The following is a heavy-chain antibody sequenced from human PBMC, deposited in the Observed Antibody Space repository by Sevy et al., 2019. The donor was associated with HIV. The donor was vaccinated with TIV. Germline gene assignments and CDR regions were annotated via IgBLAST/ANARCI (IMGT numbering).Heavy chain of an antibody. Sequence: SETLSLTCTVSGGSISAYHWSWIRQPPGKGLEWIGYIHYTGSTKYNPSLESRVTISVDTSKNQFSLKLGSVIAADTAVYYCARAPPVRSGDDSLNWFAPWGQGTLVTVSS. V-gene: IGHV4-59*01. D-gene: IGHD5-12*01. CDR2: IHYTGST. CDR1: GGSISAYH. CDR3: ARAPPVRSGDDSLNWFAP. J-gene: IGHJ5*02.